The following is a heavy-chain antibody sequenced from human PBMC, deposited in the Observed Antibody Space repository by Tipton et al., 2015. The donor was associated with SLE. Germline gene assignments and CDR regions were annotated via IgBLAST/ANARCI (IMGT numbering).Heavy chain of an antibody. Sequence: SLRLSCAASGFTFSTHWMHWVRQDPGKGLVWVSRINGDGTSTTYADSVKGRFIISRDNTKSTLYLQMNSLGAEDTAVYYCARAKSNWGWEYYFDYWGQGTLVGVSS. CDR2: INGDGTST. CDR1: GFTFSTHW. D-gene: IGHD7-27*01. V-gene: IGHV3-74*01. CDR3: ARAKSNWGWEYYFDY. J-gene: IGHJ4*02.